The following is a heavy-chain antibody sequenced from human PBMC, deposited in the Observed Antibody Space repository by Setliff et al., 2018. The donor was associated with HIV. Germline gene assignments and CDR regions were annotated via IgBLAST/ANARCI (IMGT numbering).Heavy chain of an antibody. CDR2: IYHTGST. D-gene: IGHD1-26*01. V-gene: IGHV4-30-4*01. CDR3: ALLYPYSGYLGY. CDR1: GGSISSGGYY. J-gene: IGHJ4*02. Sequence: SETLSLTCTVSGGSISSGGYYWSWIRQHPGKGLEWVGHIYHTGSTYYNPSLKSRVTISVDTSKNRFSLKLSSVTAADTAIYYCALLYPYSGYLGYWGQGTLVTVSS.